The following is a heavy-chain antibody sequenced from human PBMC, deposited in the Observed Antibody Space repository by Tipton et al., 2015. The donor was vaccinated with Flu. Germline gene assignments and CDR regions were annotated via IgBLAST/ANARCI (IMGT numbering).Heavy chain of an antibody. D-gene: IGHD6-13*01. Sequence: SLRLSCAASGFIFSDAWMNWVRLAPGKGLEWVGRIKSKTSGRTIDYAAPVKGRFTISRDDSEHTLDLQMNSLESEDTAVYYCMWQQDFYNGMDVWGQGTTVTVSS. CDR2: IKSKTSGRTI. J-gene: IGHJ6*02. V-gene: IGHV3-15*01. CDR1: GFIFSDAW. CDR3: MWQQDFYNGMDV.